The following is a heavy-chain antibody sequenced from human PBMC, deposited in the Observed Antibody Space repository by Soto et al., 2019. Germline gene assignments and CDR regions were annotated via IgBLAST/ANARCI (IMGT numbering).Heavy chain of an antibody. CDR1: DDSFRGADYY. CDR2: TYYNGDT. J-gene: IGHJ4*02. V-gene: IGHV4-61*08. Sequence: SETLSLTCTVSDDSFRGADYYWRWIRQPLGKGPEWIGYTYYNGDTKYNPALKSRVTMSVDTSKNQFSLRLSSVTAAATAVYFCARGTGYLGGWRTFDFWGRGILVTVSS. D-gene: IGHD6-25*01. CDR3: ARGTGYLGGWRTFDF.